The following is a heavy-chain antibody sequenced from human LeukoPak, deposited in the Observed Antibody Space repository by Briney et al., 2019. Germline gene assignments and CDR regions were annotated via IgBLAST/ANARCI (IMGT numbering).Heavy chain of an antibody. CDR1: GFTFSSYG. CDR2: ISASDGTT. Sequence: GGSLRLSCTASGFTFSSYGISWVRQAPGKGLEWVSAISASDGTTYYADSVKGHFTISRDNSKNTLYLQMNSLSAEDTAVYYCAKNGDRGAYCSGGSCYPYYYYYMDVWGKGTTVTISS. J-gene: IGHJ6*03. V-gene: IGHV3-23*01. D-gene: IGHD2-15*01. CDR3: AKNGDRGAYCSGGSCYPYYYYYMDV.